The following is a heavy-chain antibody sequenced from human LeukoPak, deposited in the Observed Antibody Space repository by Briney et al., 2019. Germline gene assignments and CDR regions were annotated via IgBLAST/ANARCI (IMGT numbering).Heavy chain of an antibody. CDR1: GGSISGDH. Sequence: SETLSLTCTVSGGSISGDHWNWIRQPPGKGLEWIGYVYSSGNTNYNPSLKSRVTISIDTSKNQFSLKLSSVTAADTAVYYCARLHDGYRYGADYWGQGTLVTAS. D-gene: IGHD5-18*01. J-gene: IGHJ4*02. V-gene: IGHV4-59*08. CDR3: ARLHDGYRYGADY. CDR2: VYSSGNT.